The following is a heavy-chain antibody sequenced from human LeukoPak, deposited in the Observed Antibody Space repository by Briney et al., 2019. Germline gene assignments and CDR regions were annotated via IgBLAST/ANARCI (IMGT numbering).Heavy chain of an antibody. Sequence: GGSLRLSCAASGFTLSGYEMNWVRQAPGKGLEWVSVISGSGGTTYYADSVKGRFTLSRDNSKNTLYLQMNSLRAEDTAVYYCAKSIGGVVVVAADYWGQGTLVTVSS. CDR3: AKSIGGVVVVAADY. CDR1: GFTLSGYE. V-gene: IGHV3-23*01. J-gene: IGHJ4*02. D-gene: IGHD2-15*01. CDR2: ISGSGGTT.